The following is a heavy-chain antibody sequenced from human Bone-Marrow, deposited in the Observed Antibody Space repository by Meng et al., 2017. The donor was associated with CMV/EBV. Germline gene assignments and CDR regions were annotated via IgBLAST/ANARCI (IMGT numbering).Heavy chain of an antibody. CDR1: GFSRRTSGVG. Sequence: SGPTLVHPTPPFTLTCTFSGFSRRTSGVGVGWIRQPPGKALEWLALIYWNDDKRYSPSLKSRLTLTKDTSKNQVVLTMPNVDPVDTATYYCAHRGACYDLWSGYPTQYYFDYWGQGTLVTVSS. CDR3: AHRGACYDLWSGYPTQYYFDY. CDR2: IYWNDDK. V-gene: IGHV2-5*01. D-gene: IGHD3-3*01. J-gene: IGHJ4*02.